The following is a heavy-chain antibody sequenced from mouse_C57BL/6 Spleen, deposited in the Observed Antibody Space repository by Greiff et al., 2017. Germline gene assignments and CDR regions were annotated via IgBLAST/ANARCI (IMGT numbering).Heavy chain of an antibody. D-gene: IGHD2-1*01. Sequence: QVQLKESGAELAKPGASVKLSCKASGYTFTSYWMHWVKQRPGQGLEWIGHINPSSGYTKYNQKFKDKATLTADKSSSTAYMQLSSLTYEDSAVYYCARTGVGNYDAMDYWGQGTSVTVSS. CDR1: GYTFTSYW. V-gene: IGHV1-7*01. CDR2: INPSSGYT. J-gene: IGHJ4*01. CDR3: ARTGVGNYDAMDY.